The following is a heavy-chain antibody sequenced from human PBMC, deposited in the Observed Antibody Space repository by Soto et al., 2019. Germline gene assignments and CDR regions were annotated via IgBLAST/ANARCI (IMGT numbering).Heavy chain of an antibody. CDR3: AGDPGWKGSY. J-gene: IGHJ4*02. Sequence: EVQLLESGGGLVQPGGSLRLSCAASGFTFSSYVMNWVRQAPGKGLEWVSAISDSGANTYYADSVRGRFTISRDNSKNTMYLQMNSLRAEDTALYYCAGDPGWKGSYWGQGTLVTVSA. D-gene: IGHD6-19*01. CDR1: GFTFSSYV. CDR2: ISDSGANT. V-gene: IGHV3-23*01.